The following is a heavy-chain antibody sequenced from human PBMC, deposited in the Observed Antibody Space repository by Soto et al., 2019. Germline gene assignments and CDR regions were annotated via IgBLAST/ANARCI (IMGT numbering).Heavy chain of an antibody. V-gene: IGHV3-48*03. CDR3: ARDSRYYDSSDYFAC. Sequence: PGGSLRLSCEASGFTFSSYGMNWVRQAPGKGLEWVSYISSSGDSIYYAGSVKGRFTISRDNAKNSLYLQMNSLRAEDTAVYYCARDSRYYDSSDYFACWVQGTQVT. CDR2: ISSSGDSI. CDR1: GFTFSSYG. J-gene: IGHJ4*02. D-gene: IGHD3-22*01.